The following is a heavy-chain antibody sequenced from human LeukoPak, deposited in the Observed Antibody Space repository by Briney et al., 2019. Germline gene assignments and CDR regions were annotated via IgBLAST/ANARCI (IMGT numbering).Heavy chain of an antibody. V-gene: IGHV1-69*13. CDR2: INPLYGTA. Sequence: SVKVSCKASGGTFSSYAIGWVRQTPGQGLEWMGEINPLYGTANYAQKFQGRVTITADESTTTVYIDLRSLSRDDTAMYFCARPMGRGAAYGLWGQGTMVIVSS. CDR3: ARPMGRGAAYGL. D-gene: IGHD1-26*01. CDR1: GGTFSSYA. J-gene: IGHJ3*01.